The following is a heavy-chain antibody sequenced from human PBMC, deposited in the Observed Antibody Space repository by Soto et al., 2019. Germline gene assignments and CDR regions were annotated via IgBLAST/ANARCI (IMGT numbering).Heavy chain of an antibody. V-gene: IGHV2-5*02. D-gene: IGHD6-13*01. CDR3: THLTSSWSEDAFDI. Sequence: QITLEESGPTLVKPTQTLTLTCTFSGFSLNTTGVGVGWIRQPPGKALEWLALIYWDDGKTYSPSLKNRLTVSEGASKNQEFLIMTNMDPMDTATYYCTHLTSSWSEDAFDIWGHGTMVTVS. CDR1: GFSLNTTGVG. CDR2: IYWDDGK. J-gene: IGHJ3*02.